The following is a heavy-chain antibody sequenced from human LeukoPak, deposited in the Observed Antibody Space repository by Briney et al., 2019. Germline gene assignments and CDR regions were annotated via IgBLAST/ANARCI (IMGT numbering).Heavy chain of an antibody. CDR2: IRSDGSST. D-gene: IGHD3-16*02. V-gene: IGHV3-30*02. Sequence: GGSLRLSCDASGFPFGTYGMHWVCQAPGKGLEWVAFIRSDGSSTYYADSVKGRFTISRDDSKNTLYLQINSLRAEDTAVYYCAKDSRNTITFGGVIPDWGQGTLVTVSS. CDR1: GFPFGTYG. J-gene: IGHJ4*02. CDR3: AKDSRNTITFGGVIPD.